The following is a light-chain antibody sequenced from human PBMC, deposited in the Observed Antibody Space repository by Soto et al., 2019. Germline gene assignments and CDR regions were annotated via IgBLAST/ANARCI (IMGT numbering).Light chain of an antibody. V-gene: IGKV1-5*01. CDR3: QQYET. CDR1: QSISSW. Sequence: DIQMTQSPSTLSASVGDRVTITCRASQSISSWLAWYQQKPGKAPELLIYDASSLESGVPSRFSGSGSGTEFTLTISSLQPDDFATYYCQQYETFGQGTKVDIK. CDR2: DAS. J-gene: IGKJ1*01.